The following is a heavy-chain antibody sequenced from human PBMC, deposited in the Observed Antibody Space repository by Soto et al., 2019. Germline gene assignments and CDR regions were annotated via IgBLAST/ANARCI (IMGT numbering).Heavy chain of an antibody. V-gene: IGHV1-18*01. Sequence: ASVKVPCKASGYPFTSYGISWVRQAPGQGLEWMGWISAYNGNTNYAQKLQGRVTMTTDTSTSTAYMELRSLRSDDTAVYYCARDSVLLRYFDWPPTYGMDVWGQGTTVTVSS. CDR3: ARDSVLLRYFDWPPTYGMDV. CDR1: GYPFTSYG. D-gene: IGHD3-9*01. CDR2: ISAYNGNT. J-gene: IGHJ6*02.